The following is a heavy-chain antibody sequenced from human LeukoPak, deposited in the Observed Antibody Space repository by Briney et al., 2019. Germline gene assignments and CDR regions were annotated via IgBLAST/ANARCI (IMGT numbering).Heavy chain of an antibody. CDR1: GGSISSGSYY. CDR2: IYTSGST. Sequence: SQTLSLTCTVSGGSISSGSYYWSWIRQPAGKGLEWIGRIYTSGSTNYNPSLKSRVTISVDTSKNQFSLKLSSVTAADTAVYYCARGTSPRYCSSTSCSYFDYWRQGTLVTVSS. J-gene: IGHJ4*02. D-gene: IGHD2-2*01. V-gene: IGHV4-61*02. CDR3: ARGTSPRYCSSTSCSYFDY.